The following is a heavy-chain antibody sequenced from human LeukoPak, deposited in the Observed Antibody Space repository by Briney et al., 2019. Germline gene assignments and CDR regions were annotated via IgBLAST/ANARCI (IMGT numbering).Heavy chain of an antibody. V-gene: IGHV4-4*09. CDR3: ARHHREFHFDY. CDR2: IYTSGST. CDR1: GGSISSYY. D-gene: IGHD3-10*01. J-gene: IGHJ4*02. Sequence: SETLSLTCTVSGGSISSYYWSWIRQPPGKGLEWIGYIYTSGSTNYNSSLKSRVTISVDTSKNQFSLKLSSVTAADTAVYYCARHHREFHFDYWGQGTLVTVSS.